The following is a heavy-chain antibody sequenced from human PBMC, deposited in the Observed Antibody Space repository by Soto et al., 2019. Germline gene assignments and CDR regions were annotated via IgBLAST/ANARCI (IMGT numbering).Heavy chain of an antibody. Sequence: QVTLKESGPVLVKPTETLTLTCTVSGFSLSNARMGVSWIRQPPGKALEWLAHIFSNDEKSYSTSLKSRLTISEDTSKSQVVLTMTNMDPVDTATYYCARIYCGGDCYSSGLSSNWFDPWGQGTLVTVSS. J-gene: IGHJ5*02. D-gene: IGHD2-21*02. CDR1: GFSLSNARMG. CDR2: IFSNDEK. V-gene: IGHV2-26*01. CDR3: ARIYCGGDCYSSGLSSNWFDP.